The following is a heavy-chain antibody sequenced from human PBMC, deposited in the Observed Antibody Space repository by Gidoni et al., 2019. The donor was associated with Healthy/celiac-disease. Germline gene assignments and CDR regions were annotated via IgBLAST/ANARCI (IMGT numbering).Heavy chain of an antibody. D-gene: IGHD3-22*01. Sequence: QVQLVQSGAEVKKPGSSVKVSCKASGGPLRSYAISWVRQAPGQGREWMGGIVPIVGTANYAQKFQGRVTITADKSTSTAYMELSSLRSEDTAVYYCARNYYDSSGYHPHPHYYYYYGMDVWGQGTTVTVSS. CDR1: GGPLRSYA. CDR2: IVPIVGTA. J-gene: IGHJ6*02. V-gene: IGHV1-69*06. CDR3: ARNYYDSSGYHPHPHYYYYYGMDV.